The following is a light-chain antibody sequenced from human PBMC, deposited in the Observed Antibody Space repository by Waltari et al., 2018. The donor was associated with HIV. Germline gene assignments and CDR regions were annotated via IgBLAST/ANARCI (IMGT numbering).Light chain of an antibody. Sequence: SYELTQPPSVSVSPGQTARITCSGHELAKQSTYWYQHKPGQAPVLVIYKDSERPAGIPERFSGSSSGTTVTLIISGVQAEDEADYFCQSADTSGIYSRVVFGGGTKVTVL. V-gene: IGLV3-25*03. CDR2: KDS. J-gene: IGLJ2*01. CDR3: QSADTSGIYSRVV. CDR1: ELAKQS.